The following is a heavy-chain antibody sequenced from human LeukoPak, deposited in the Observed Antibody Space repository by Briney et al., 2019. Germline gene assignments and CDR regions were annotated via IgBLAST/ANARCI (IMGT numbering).Heavy chain of an antibody. D-gene: IGHD2-15*01. CDR1: GYTFTDYY. CDR2: VDPEDGET. J-gene: IGHJ4*02. Sequence: ASVTVSCTSSGYTFTDYYMHWVQQAPGKGLEWMGRVDPEDGETIYAEKFQGRVTITADTSTDTAYMELSSLRSEDTAVYYCATESRYCSGGSCYYDYWGQGTLVTVSS. V-gene: IGHV1-69-2*01. CDR3: ATESRYCSGGSCYYDY.